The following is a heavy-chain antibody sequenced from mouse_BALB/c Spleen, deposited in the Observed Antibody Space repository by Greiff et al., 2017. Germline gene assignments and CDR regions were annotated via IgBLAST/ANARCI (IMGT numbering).Heavy chain of an antibody. J-gene: IGHJ2*01. CDR1: GYTFSSYW. CDR2: ILPGSGST. CDR3: ARGEPSFGY. Sequence: QVQLQQSGAELMKPGASVEISCKATGYTFSSYWIEWVKQRPGHGLEWIGEILPGSGSTNYNEKFKGKATFTADTSSNTAYMQLSSLTSEDSAVYYCARGEPSFGYWGQGTTLTVSS. V-gene: IGHV1-9*01.